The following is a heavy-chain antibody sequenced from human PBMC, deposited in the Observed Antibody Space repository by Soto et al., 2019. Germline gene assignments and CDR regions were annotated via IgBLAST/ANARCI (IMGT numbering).Heavy chain of an antibody. V-gene: IGHV1-18*01. CDR3: AGGGSGYEDY. CDR1: GYTFTNYG. J-gene: IGHJ4*02. D-gene: IGHD5-12*01. Sequence: QVQLVQSGPEVKKPGASVKVSCKASGYTFTNYGISWVRQAPGQGLEWLGWINGYNGNTDYAQKIQDRVTMTTDTSTTPAYLELRSLEFDDPAVYYFAGGGSGYEDYVGQGTLVTVSS. CDR2: INGYNGNT.